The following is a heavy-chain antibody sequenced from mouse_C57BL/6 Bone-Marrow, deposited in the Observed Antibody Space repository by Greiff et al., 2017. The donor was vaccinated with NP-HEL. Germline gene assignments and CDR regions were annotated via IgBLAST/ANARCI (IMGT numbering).Heavy chain of an antibody. CDR2: ISNLAYSI. V-gene: IGHV5-15*01. D-gene: IGHD2-4*01. Sequence: EVMLVESGGGLVQPGGSLKLSCAASGFTFSDYGMAWVRQAPRKGPEWVAFISNLAYSIYYADTVTGRFTISRENAKNNLYLEMSSLRSEDTAMYYCARQGDYDWFAYWGQGTLVTVSA. CDR3: ARQGDYDWFAY. CDR1: GFTFSDYG. J-gene: IGHJ3*01.